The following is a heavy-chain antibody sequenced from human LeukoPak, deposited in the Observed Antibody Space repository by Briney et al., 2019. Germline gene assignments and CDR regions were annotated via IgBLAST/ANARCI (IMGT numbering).Heavy chain of an antibody. D-gene: IGHD3-22*01. CDR3: ARGFHYYDSRDRAFDI. CDR2: INHSGST. J-gene: IGHJ3*02. Sequence: PAETPSLSRAVYGGALSDFYWSWVPPPPREGPGWVGEINHSGSTNYNPSLKSRVTISIDTSKNQFSLKLSSVTAADTAVYYCARGFHYYDSRDRAFDIWGQGTMATVSS. V-gene: IGHV4-34*01. CDR1: GGALSDFY.